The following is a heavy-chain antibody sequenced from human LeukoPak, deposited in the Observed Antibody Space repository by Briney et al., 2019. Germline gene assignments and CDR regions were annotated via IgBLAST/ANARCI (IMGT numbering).Heavy chain of an antibody. Sequence: GGSLRLSCAASGFTFSSYEMNWVRQAPGKGLEWVSYISSSGSTIYYADSVKGRFTISRDNAKNSLYLQMNSLRADDTAVYYCARGVDCSSPSCYGLGYYGIEVWGQGTTVTVSS. D-gene: IGHD2-2*01. CDR3: ARGVDCSSPSCYGLGYYGIEV. J-gene: IGHJ6*02. CDR2: ISSSGSTI. CDR1: GFTFSSYE. V-gene: IGHV3-48*03.